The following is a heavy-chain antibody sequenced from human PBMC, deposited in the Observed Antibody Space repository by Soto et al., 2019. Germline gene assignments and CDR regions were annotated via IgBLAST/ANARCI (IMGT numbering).Heavy chain of an antibody. J-gene: IGHJ3*02. V-gene: IGHV3-21*01. CDR1: GFTFSSYS. Sequence: EVQLVESGGGLVKPGGSLRLSCAASGFTFSSYSMNWVRQAPGKGLEWVSSISSSSSYIYYADSVKGRFTISRDNAKNSLYLQMNSLRAEDTAVYYCAREEPTPVDAFDIWGQGTMVTVSS. CDR2: ISSSSSYI. D-gene: IGHD1-26*01. CDR3: AREEPTPVDAFDI.